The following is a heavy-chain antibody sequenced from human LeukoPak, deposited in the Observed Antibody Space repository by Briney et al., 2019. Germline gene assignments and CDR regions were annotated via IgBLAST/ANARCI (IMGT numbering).Heavy chain of an antibody. V-gene: IGHV1-8*01. CDR2: MNPNSGNT. D-gene: IGHD3-9*01. CDR3: ARGKENGVLRYFDWLAYYYYMDV. CDR1: GYTFTSYD. Sequence: ASVKVSCKASGYTFTSYDINWVRQATGQGLEWMGWMNPNSGNTGYAQKFQGRVTMTRNTSISTAYMELSSLRSEDTAVYYCARGKENGVLRYFDWLAYYYYMDVWGKGTTVTISS. J-gene: IGHJ6*03.